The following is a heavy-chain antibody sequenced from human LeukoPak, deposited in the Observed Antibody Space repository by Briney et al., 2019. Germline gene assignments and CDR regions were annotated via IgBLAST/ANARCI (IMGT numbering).Heavy chain of an antibody. CDR3: ARDQGDY. Sequence: SLRLSCAGSGFTFSSYAMHWVRQAPGKGLEWVAVISYDGSNKYYADSVKGRFTISRDNSKNTLYLQMNSLRAEDTAVYYCARDQGDYWGQGTLVTVSS. CDR1: GFTFSSYA. CDR2: ISYDGSNK. J-gene: IGHJ4*02. V-gene: IGHV3-30*04.